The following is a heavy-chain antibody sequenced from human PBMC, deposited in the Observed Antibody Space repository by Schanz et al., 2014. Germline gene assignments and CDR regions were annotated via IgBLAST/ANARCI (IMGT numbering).Heavy chain of an antibody. D-gene: IGHD4-17*01. CDR3: ARGYGDSPTDF. CDR1: GYTFSDYY. J-gene: IGHJ4*02. CDR2: INPILGIA. Sequence: QVQLVQSGAEVKKPGASVKVSCKASGYTFSDYYIHWVRQAPGQGLEWMGWINPILGIANYAQKFQGRVTITADRSTSTAYMELSSLRSEDTAVYYCARGYGDSPTDFWGQGTLATVSS. V-gene: IGHV1-69*09.